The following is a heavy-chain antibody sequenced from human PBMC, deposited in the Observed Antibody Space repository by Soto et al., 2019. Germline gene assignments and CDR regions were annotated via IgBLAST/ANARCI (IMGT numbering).Heavy chain of an antibody. J-gene: IGHJ6*02. CDR1: GFTFTTYG. CDR2: LSYTGINK. CDR3: ANVTRADSTSSNFDYYSCLDV. D-gene: IGHD6-6*01. Sequence: QVQLVESGGGVVQAGRTLRLSWAASGFTFTTYGMHWVRQAPGKWLEWLAVLSYTGINKYYADPVMGRFTISRDNSRDTLFLHMISMRCEDTSICSDANVTRADSTSSNFDYYSCLDVWGHMPTVTVSS. V-gene: IGHV3-30*03.